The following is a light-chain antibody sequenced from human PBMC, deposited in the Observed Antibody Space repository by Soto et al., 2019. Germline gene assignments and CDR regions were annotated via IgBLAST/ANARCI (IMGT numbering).Light chain of an antibody. Sequence: QSALTQPPSVSGSPGQSVTISCIGSSSDVGTYDRVSWYQAPPGTAPKLIIYEVHYRPSGVPDRFSGSKSGNTASLTISGLQAEDESDYYCSSYAASTTWLFGGGTKLTVL. J-gene: IGLJ2*01. V-gene: IGLV2-18*02. CDR3: SSYAASTTWL. CDR1: SSDVGTYDR. CDR2: EVH.